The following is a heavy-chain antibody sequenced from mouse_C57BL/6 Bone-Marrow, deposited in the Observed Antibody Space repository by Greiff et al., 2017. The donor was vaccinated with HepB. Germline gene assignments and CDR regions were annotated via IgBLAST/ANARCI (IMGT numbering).Heavy chain of an antibody. J-gene: IGHJ4*01. CDR3: ARPNDAMDY. V-gene: IGHV1-66*01. Sequence: QLQQSGPELVKPGASVKISCKASGYSFTSYYIHWVKQRPGQGLEWIGWIYPGSGNTKYNEKFKGKATLTADTSSSTAYMQLSSLTSEDSAVYYCARPNDAMDYWGQGTSVTVSS. CDR1: GYSFTSYY. D-gene: IGHD4-1*01. CDR2: IYPGSGNT.